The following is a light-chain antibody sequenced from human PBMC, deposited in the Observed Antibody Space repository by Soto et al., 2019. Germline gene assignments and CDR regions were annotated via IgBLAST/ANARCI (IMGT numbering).Light chain of an antibody. CDR2: DAS. J-gene: IGKJ3*01. Sequence: EIVLTQSPGTLSLSPGERATLSCRASQSVSGSYLAWYQQKPGQAPRLLMYDASNRATGIPARFSGSGSGTEFTLIISSLQSDDFAVYYCQQFNKWPPVFGPGTKVDIK. CDR3: QQFNKWPPV. CDR1: QSVSGSY. V-gene: IGKV3-15*01.